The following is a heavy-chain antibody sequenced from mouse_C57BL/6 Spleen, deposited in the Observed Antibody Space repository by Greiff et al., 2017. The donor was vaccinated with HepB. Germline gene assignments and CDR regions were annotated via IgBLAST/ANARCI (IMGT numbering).Heavy chain of an antibody. CDR1: GFTFSDYG. J-gene: IGHJ4*01. D-gene: IGHD2-4*01. V-gene: IGHV5-17*01. CDR3: ATSDYDENYAMDY. CDR2: ISSGSSTI. Sequence: EVQLVESGGGLVKPGGSLKLSCAASGFTFSDYGMHWVRQAPEKGLEWVAYISSGSSTIYYADTVKGRFTISRDNAKNTLFLQRTSLRSEDTAMYYCATSDYDENYAMDYWGQGTSVTVSS.